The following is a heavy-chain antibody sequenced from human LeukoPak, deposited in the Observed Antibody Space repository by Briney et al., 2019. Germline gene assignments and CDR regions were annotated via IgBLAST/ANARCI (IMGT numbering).Heavy chain of an antibody. CDR3: ASYYGTYDY. J-gene: IGHJ4*02. Sequence: PSETLSLTCTVSSGSISSSSHYWGWIRQPPGKGLEWIGEINHSGSTNYNPSLKSRVTISVDTSKNQFSLKLSSVTAADTAVYYCASYYGTYDYWGQGTLVTVSS. CDR2: INHSGST. CDR1: SGSISSSSHY. V-gene: IGHV4-39*07. D-gene: IGHD3-10*01.